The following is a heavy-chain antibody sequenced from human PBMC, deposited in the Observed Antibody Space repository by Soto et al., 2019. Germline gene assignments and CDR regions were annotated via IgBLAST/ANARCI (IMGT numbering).Heavy chain of an antibody. J-gene: IGHJ4*02. Sequence: ASVKVSCKASGYTFTSYDINWVRQATGQGLEWMGWMNPNSGNTGYAQKFQGRVTMTRNTSISTAYMELSSLRSEDTAVYYCARGYCSGGSCYSGSDYWGQGTLVTVS. CDR3: ARGYCSGGSCYSGSDY. D-gene: IGHD2-15*01. CDR1: GYTFTSYD. V-gene: IGHV1-8*01. CDR2: MNPNSGNT.